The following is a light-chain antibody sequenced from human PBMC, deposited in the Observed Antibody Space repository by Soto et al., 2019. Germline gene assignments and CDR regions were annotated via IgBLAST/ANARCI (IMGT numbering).Light chain of an antibody. V-gene: IGLV2-14*01. CDR1: SSDIGGHDF. CDR2: EVN. Sequence: QSALTQPASVSGSPGQSITISCTGTSSDIGGHDFLSWYQQHPGKAPKLIICEVNNRPSGVSNRFSASKSGNTASLTISGLQTEDEADYYCMSYRSGYTLVFGTGTKLTVL. J-gene: IGLJ1*01. CDR3: MSYRSGYTLV.